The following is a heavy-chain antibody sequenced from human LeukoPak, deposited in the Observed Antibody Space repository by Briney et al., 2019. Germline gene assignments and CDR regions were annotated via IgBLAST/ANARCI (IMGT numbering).Heavy chain of an antibody. J-gene: IGHJ4*02. CDR1: GFTFSSYA. Sequence: GGSLRLSCAASGFTFSSYAMSWVRQAPGKGLEWVSAISGSGGSTYYADSVKGRFTISRDNSKNTLYLQMNSLRAEDTAVYYCAKRGIVATIGYYFDYWGQGTLVTVSS. V-gene: IGHV3-23*01. D-gene: IGHD5-12*01. CDR2: ISGSGGST. CDR3: AKRGIVATIGYYFDY.